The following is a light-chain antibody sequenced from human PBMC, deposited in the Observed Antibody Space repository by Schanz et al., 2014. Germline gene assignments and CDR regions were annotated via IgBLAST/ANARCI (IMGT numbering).Light chain of an antibody. CDR1: ETVTTY. CDR3: QQYGSSPLT. V-gene: IGKV3-11*01. CDR2: EAS. Sequence: EIVMTQSPATLSLSPGERATLSCRASETVTTYLAWYQQKPGQAPRLLIYEASNRATGIPARFSGGGSGTDFTLTISSLEPEDFAVYYCQQYGSSPLTFGGGTNVEIK. J-gene: IGKJ4*01.